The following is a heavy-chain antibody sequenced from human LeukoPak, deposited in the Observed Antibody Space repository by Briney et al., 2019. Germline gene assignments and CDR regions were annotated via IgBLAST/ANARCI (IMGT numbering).Heavy chain of an antibody. V-gene: IGHV4-34*01. J-gene: IGHJ4*02. CDR2: INHSGST. Sequence: WGTLSLTCAAYGVSFSSYDWSWIRQAPGKGLEWIGEINHSGSTNYNPSLMSGVAILVDTTTNQFSLKLMYVPAADTAVYYCARGGEGDGDYADYWGQGTLVTVSS. CDR1: GVSFSSYD. CDR3: ARGGEGDGDYADY. D-gene: IGHD4-17*01.